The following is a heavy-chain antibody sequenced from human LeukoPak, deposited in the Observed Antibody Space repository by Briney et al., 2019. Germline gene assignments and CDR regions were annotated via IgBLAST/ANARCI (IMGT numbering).Heavy chain of an antibody. J-gene: IGHJ3*02. Sequence: PSETLSLTCAVSDDSFSSHYWTWIRQPPGKGLEWIGYISYIGSTNYNPSLKSRVTISIDTSKNQFSLKLSSVTAADTAVYYCARDLVTVIKGFDIWGQGTMVSVSS. CDR3: ARDLVTVIKGFDI. V-gene: IGHV4-59*11. D-gene: IGHD4-17*01. CDR1: DDSFSSHY. CDR2: ISYIGST.